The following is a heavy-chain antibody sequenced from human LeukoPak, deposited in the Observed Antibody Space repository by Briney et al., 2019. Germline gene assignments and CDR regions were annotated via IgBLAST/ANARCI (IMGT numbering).Heavy chain of an antibody. CDR3: ASSSRRADY. V-gene: IGHV4-59*01. J-gene: IGHJ4*02. CDR2: IYHTGST. Sequence: SETLSLTCTVSGASISSYYWTWIRQPPGKGLEWIGYIYHTGSTNYNPSLKSRVTRSLDTSKNQFSLKLSSVTAADTAVYYCASSSRRADYWGQGTLVTVSS. CDR1: GASISSYY.